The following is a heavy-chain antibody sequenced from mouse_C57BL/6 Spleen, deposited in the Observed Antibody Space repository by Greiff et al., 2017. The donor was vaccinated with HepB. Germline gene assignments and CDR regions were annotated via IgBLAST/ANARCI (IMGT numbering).Heavy chain of an antibody. Sequence: QVQLQQSGAELVRPGTSVKVSCKASGYAFTNYLIEWVKQRPGQGLEWIGVINPGSGGTNYNEKFKGKATLTADKSSSTAYMQLSSLTSEDSAVYFCATSEGYYYYLDYWGQGTTLTVSS. CDR1: GYAFTNYL. V-gene: IGHV1-54*01. CDR3: ATSEGYYYYLDY. CDR2: INPGSGGT. J-gene: IGHJ2*01. D-gene: IGHD2-3*01.